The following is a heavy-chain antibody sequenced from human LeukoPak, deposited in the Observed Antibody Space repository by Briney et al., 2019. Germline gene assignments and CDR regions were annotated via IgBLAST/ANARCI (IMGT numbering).Heavy chain of an antibody. V-gene: IGHV3-30-3*01. J-gene: IGHJ4*02. Sequence: GGSLRLSCAASGFTFSSYAMHWVRQAPGKGLEWVAVISYDGSNKYYADSVKGRFTISRDNSKNTLYLQMNSLRAEDTAVYYCAKGGMSSSWRQVYFDYWGQGTLVTVSS. CDR2: ISYDGSNK. CDR1: GFTFSSYA. CDR3: AKGGMSSSWRQVYFDY. D-gene: IGHD6-13*01.